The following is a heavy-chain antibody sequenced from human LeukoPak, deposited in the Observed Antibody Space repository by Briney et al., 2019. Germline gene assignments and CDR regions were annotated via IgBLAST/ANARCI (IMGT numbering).Heavy chain of an antibody. Sequence: GGSLRLSCAASGFTFSSYAMSWVRQAPGKGLEWVSAISGSGGSTYYADSVKGRFTISRDNSKNTLYLQMNSLRAEDTAVYYCGKNKIVVVVAAVFYFWGQGNLGTGSS. D-gene: IGHD2-15*01. CDR1: GFTFSSYA. CDR2: ISGSGGST. J-gene: IGHJ4*01. CDR3: GKNKIVVVVAAVFYF. V-gene: IGHV3-23*01.